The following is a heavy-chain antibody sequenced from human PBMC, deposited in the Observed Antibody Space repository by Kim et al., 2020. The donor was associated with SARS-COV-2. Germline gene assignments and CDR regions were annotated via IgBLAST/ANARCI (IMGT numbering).Heavy chain of an antibody. CDR2: ISYDGSKK. D-gene: IGHD3-22*01. Sequence: WGSLRLSCAASGFTFRSYAMHWVRQAPGKGLEWVAVISYDGSKKYYADSVKGRFTISRDNSKNRLYLQMNSLRVDDTSVYYCARGGGSYDSSEGYFDFWGQGTLVTVSS. J-gene: IGHJ4*02. CDR3: ARGGGSYDSSEGYFDF. V-gene: IGHV3-30*04. CDR1: GFTFRSYA.